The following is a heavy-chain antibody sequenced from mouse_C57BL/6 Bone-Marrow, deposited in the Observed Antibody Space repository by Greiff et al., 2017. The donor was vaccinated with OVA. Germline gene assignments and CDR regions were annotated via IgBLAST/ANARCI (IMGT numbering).Heavy chain of an antibody. V-gene: IGHV1-53*01. CDR1: GYTFTSYW. J-gene: IGHJ4*01. CDR2: INPSNGVT. D-gene: IGHD2-10*02. Sequence: VQLQQPGTELVKPGASVKLSCKASGYTFTSYWMHWVKQRPGQGLEWIGNINPSNGVTNYNEKFKSKATLTVDKSSSTAYMQLSSLTSEESAVYYCARDSLYDYDAMDYWGQGTSVTVSS. CDR3: ARDSLYDYDAMDY.